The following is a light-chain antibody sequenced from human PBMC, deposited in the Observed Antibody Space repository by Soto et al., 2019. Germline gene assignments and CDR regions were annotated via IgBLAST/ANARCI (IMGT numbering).Light chain of an antibody. J-gene: IGKJ5*01. Sequence: IQLTQSPSSLSASVGDRVTVTCRASEDITNYLAWYQQKVGKAPKLLIYDASTLHSGVPSRFSGSGSGTDFTLTITGLQLEDFATYYCQQDYSTLATFGQGTRLEIK. V-gene: IGKV1-9*01. CDR2: DAS. CDR3: QQDYSTLAT. CDR1: EDITNY.